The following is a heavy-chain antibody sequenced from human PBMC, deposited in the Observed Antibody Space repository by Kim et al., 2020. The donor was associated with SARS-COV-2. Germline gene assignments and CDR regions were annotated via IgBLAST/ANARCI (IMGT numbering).Heavy chain of an antibody. CDR3: AREYAEQQPQTVIYYYYYMDV. CDR1: GFTFSSYE. J-gene: IGHJ6*03. V-gene: IGHV3-48*03. D-gene: IGHD6-13*01. Sequence: GGSLRLSCAASGFTFSSYEMNWVRQAPGKGLEWVSYISSSGSTIYYADSVKGRFTISRDNAKNSLYLQMNSLRAEDTAVYYCAREYAEQQPQTVIYYYYYMDVWGKGTTVTVSS. CDR2: ISSSGSTI.